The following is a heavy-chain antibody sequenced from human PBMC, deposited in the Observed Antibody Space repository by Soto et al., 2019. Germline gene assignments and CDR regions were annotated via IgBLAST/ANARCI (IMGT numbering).Heavy chain of an antibody. CDR1: GGSISSSSYY. J-gene: IGHJ4*02. Sequence: SETLSLTCTVSGGSISSSSYYWGWIRQPPGKGLEWIGSIYYSGSTYYNPSLKSRVTISVDTSKNQFSLKLSSVTAADTAVYYCARRFVAVAAFDYWGQGTLVTSPQ. D-gene: IGHD6-19*01. V-gene: IGHV4-39*01. CDR3: ARRFVAVAAFDY. CDR2: IYYSGST.